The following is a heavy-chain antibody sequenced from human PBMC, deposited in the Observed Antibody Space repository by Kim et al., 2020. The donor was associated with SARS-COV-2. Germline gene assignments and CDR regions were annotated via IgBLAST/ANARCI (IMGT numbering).Heavy chain of an antibody. CDR3: ARGSPYGSGSLNAFDI. V-gene: IGHV3-53*01. J-gene: IGHJ3*02. Sequence: GGSLRLSCAASGFTVSSNYMSWVRQAPGKGLEWVSIIYTGGRTYYADSVKGRFTISSDNSKNTLYLQINSLRAEDRAVYYCARGSPYGSGSLNAFDIWGQGTMVTVSS. CDR2: IYTGGRT. D-gene: IGHD3-10*01. CDR1: GFTVSSNY.